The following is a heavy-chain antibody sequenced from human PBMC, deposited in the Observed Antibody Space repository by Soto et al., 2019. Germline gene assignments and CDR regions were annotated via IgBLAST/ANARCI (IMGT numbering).Heavy chain of an antibody. CDR1: GFTFSSYA. Sequence: GGSLRLSCAASGFTFSSYAMHWVRQAPGKGLEWVAVISYDGSNKYYADSVKGRFTISRDNSKNTLYLQMNSLRAEDTAVYYCARDLKPYYYDSSGYYLDYWGQGTLVTVSS. J-gene: IGHJ4*02. V-gene: IGHV3-30-3*01. CDR2: ISYDGSNK. CDR3: ARDLKPYYYDSSGYYLDY. D-gene: IGHD3-22*01.